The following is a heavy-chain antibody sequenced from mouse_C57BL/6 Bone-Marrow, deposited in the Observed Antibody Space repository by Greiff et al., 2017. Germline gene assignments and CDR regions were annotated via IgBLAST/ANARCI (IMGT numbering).Heavy chain of an antibody. CDR1: GYTFTSYW. D-gene: IGHD1-1*01. CDR2: IYPGNSDT. CDR3: TRFTVVAPYAMDY. Sequence: DVKLQESGTVLARPGASVKMSCKTSGYTFTSYWMHWVKQRPGQGLEWIGAIYPGNSDTSYNQKFKGKAKLTAVTSASTAYMELSSLTKEDSAVYYCTRFTVVAPYAMDYWGQGTSVTVSS. J-gene: IGHJ4*01. V-gene: IGHV1-5*01.